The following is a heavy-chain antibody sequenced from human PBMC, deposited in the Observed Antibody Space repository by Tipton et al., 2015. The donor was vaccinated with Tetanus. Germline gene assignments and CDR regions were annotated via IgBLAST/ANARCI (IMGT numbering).Heavy chain of an antibody. CDR1: GYTFTSYG. V-gene: IGHV1-8*01. D-gene: IGHD2-2*01. CDR3: VSGSSIRHGLAV. Sequence: QSGPEVKKPGASVKVSCKASGYTFTSYGINWVRQATGQGFDWMGWMNPNSGKTASAQKFQGRVTMTTNTSITTAYMELNRLRPEDTAVYCWVSGSSIRHGLAVWGHGTTVAVSS. CDR2: MNPNSGKT. J-gene: IGHJ6*02.